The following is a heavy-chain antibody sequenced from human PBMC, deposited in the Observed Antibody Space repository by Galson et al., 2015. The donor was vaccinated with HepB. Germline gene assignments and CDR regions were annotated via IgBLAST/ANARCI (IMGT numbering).Heavy chain of an antibody. CDR1: GFTFSSYG. J-gene: IGHJ4*02. CDR3: ARGMHYDILTGYHLSY. Sequence: SLRLSCAASGFTFSSYGMHWVRQAPGKGLEWVAVIWYGGSNKYYADSVKGRFTISRDNSKNTLYLQMNSLRAEDTAVYYRARGMHYDILTGYHLSYWGQGTLVTVSS. D-gene: IGHD3-9*01. V-gene: IGHV3-33*08. CDR2: IWYGGSNK.